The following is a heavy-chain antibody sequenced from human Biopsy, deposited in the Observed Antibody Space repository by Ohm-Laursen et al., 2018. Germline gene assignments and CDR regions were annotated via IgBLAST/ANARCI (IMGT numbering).Heavy chain of an antibody. Sequence: GSLRLSCAVSGFTFSTYWMHWVRQAPGKGLVWVSRINRDESSTSYADFVKGRFTISRDNAKNTLYLQMNSLRAEDTAVYYCARGGAGGGDYWGQGTLVTVSS. CDR3: ARGGAGGGDY. J-gene: IGHJ4*02. V-gene: IGHV3-74*01. CDR1: GFTFSTYW. D-gene: IGHD2-15*01. CDR2: INRDESST.